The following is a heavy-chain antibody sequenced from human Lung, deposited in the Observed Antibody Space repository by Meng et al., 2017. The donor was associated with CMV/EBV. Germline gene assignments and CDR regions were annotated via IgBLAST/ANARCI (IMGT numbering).Heavy chain of an antibody. D-gene: IGHD5-24*01. CDR1: GGSLSGYY. J-gene: IGHJ6*02. CDR3: ARGATANYYYYGMDV. CDR2: INHSGST. V-gene: IGHV4-34*01. Sequence: AVYGGSLSGYYWSWIRQPPGKGLEWIGEINHSGSTNYNPSLKSRVSISVDTSKNQFSLKLSSVTAADTAVYYCARGATANYYYYGMDVWGQGTXVTVYS.